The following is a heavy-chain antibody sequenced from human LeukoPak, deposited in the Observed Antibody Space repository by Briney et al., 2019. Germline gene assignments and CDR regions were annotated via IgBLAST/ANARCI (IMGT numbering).Heavy chain of an antibody. CDR3: AKGGPLPISYYYYMDV. CDR2: ISGSGGFT. D-gene: IGHD3-3*02. V-gene: IGHV3-23*01. Sequence: GGSLRLSCAASGFTFSSYEMHWVRQAPGKGLEWVSAISGSGGFTSYADSVRGRFTISRDSSKNTLYLQMNSLRAEDTAVYYCAKGGPLPISYYYYMDVWGKGTTVTVSS. CDR1: GFTFSSYE. J-gene: IGHJ6*03.